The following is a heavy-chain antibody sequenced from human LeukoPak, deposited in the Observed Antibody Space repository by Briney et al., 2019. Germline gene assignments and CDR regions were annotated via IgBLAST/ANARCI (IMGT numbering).Heavy chain of an antibody. Sequence: SETLSLTCTASGGSISSSSYYWGWIRQPPGKGLEWSGSIYYSGSTYYNPSLKSRVTISVDTSKNQFSLKLSSVTAADTAVYYCARDVRQIRGYSGYDGGGRDYWGQGTLVTVSS. CDR1: GGSISSSSYY. D-gene: IGHD5-12*01. J-gene: IGHJ4*02. V-gene: IGHV4-39*07. CDR2: IYYSGST. CDR3: ARDVRQIRGYSGYDGGGRDY.